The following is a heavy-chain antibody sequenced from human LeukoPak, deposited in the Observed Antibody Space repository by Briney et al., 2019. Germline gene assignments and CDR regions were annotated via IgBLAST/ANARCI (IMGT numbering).Heavy chain of an antibody. J-gene: IGHJ4*02. CDR3: AAPIWFGELTDDY. V-gene: IGHV1-58*02. CDR1: GGTFSSYA. CDR2: IVVGSGNT. D-gene: IGHD3-10*01. Sequence: SVKVPCKASGGTFSSYAISWVRQARGQRLEWIGWIVVGSGNTNYAQKFQERVTITRDMSTSTAYMELSSLRSEDTAVYYCAAPIWFGELTDDYWGQGTLVTVSS.